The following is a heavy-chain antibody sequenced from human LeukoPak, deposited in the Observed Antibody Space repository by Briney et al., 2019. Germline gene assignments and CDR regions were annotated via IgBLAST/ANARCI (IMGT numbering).Heavy chain of an antibody. J-gene: IGHJ4*02. Sequence: ASVKVSCKASGYTFINYDISWVRQAPGQGLEWMGWISAYNGNTNYAQKLQGRVTMTTDTSTSTAYMELRSLRSDDTAVYYCARVGTTGTTGYFDYWGQGTLVTVSS. CDR1: GYTFINYD. CDR2: ISAYNGNT. D-gene: IGHD1-1*01. V-gene: IGHV1-18*01. CDR3: ARVGTTGTTGYFDY.